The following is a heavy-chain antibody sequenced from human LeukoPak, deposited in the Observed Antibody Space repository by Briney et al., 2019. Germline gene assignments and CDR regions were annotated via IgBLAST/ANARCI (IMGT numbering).Heavy chain of an antibody. CDR3: ARDMEMATTES. CDR2: IIPIFGTA. D-gene: IGHD5-24*01. CDR1: GYTLTELS. Sequence: SVKVSCRVSGYTLTELSMHWVRQAPGQGLEWMGRIIPIFGTANYAQKFQGRVTITTDESTSTAYMELSSLRSEDTAVYYCARDMEMATTESWGQGTLVTVSS. V-gene: IGHV1-69*05. J-gene: IGHJ5*02.